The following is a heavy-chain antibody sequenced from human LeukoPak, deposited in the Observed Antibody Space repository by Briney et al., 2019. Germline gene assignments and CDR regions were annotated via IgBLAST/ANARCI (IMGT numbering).Heavy chain of an antibody. D-gene: IGHD5-12*01. CDR2: INQGGRVQ. Sequence: PGGSLRLFCAASGLTFRSYWMSWVRQAPGKGLEWVANINQGGRVQYYMDPVKGRFTISRDDAKNSLYVQMNSLRDEDTAVYYCARVEYSGWNLEYWGQGTLVTVSS. V-gene: IGHV3-7*01. J-gene: IGHJ4*02. CDR3: ARVEYSGWNLEY. CDR1: GLTFRSYW.